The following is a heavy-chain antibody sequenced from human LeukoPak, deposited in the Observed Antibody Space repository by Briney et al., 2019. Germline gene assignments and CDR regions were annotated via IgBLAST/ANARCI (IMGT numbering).Heavy chain of an antibody. V-gene: IGHV4-59*01. Sequence: PSETLSLTCTVSSGSISSYFWSWIRQSPGKRLEWIGYISYSGSTNYNPSLKSRITMSVDTSKNQFSLKVTSVTAADTALYYCARAVPRIAARPSPRIDWFDPWGQGTLVTVSS. CDR1: SGSISSYF. D-gene: IGHD6-6*01. CDR3: ARAVPRIAARPSPRIDWFDP. CDR2: ISYSGST. J-gene: IGHJ5*02.